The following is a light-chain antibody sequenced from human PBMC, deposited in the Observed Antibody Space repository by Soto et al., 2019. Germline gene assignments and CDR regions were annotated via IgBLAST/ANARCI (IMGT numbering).Light chain of an antibody. CDR2: SVS. CDR3: QQYHSWSRT. Sequence: EIVLTQSPATLSVSPGDRASLSCRASQSVSTNLAWYQHKPGQPPRLLFYSVSARASGVPARYSVSGSETDFTLTISSLQSEDLAVYYCQQYHSWSRTFGQGIKVE. V-gene: IGKV3-15*01. CDR1: QSVSTN. J-gene: IGKJ1*01.